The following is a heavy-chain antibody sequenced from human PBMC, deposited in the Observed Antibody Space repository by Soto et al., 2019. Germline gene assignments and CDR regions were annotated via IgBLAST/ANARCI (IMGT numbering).Heavy chain of an antibody. Sequence: GSLRLSCAAAGLNLSSYTMNWVRQAPGMGLEWVSSIGTSSSYIYYADSVKGRFTISRDNAKNSLFLQMNSLRADDTAVYYCARDSVRDYLYYYYGMDVWGQGTTVTVSS. CDR1: GLNLSSYT. CDR3: ARDSVRDYLYYYYGMDV. CDR2: IGTSSSYI. D-gene: IGHD4-17*01. J-gene: IGHJ6*02. V-gene: IGHV3-21*01.